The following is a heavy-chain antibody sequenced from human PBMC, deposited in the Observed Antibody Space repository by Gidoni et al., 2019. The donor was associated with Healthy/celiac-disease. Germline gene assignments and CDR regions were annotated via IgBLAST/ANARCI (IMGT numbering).Heavy chain of an antibody. D-gene: IGHD3-16*01. CDR2: ISSSGSTI. J-gene: IGHJ4*02. Sequence: EVQLVESGGGLVQPGGSLRLSCAASGFPFSSYEMNWVRQAPGKGLAWVSYISSSGSTIYYADSVKGRFTISRDNAKNSLYLQMNSLRAEDTAVYYCARDGLRLGDYWGQGTLVTVSS. CDR1: GFPFSSYE. CDR3: ARDGLRLGDY. V-gene: IGHV3-48*03.